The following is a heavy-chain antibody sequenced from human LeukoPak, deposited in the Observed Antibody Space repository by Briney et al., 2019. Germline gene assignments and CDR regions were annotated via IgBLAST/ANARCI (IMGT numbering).Heavy chain of an antibody. Sequence: PGGSLRLSCAASGFPFSRTSMTWVRQAPGKGLEWVSTISPSGGSTFYADSVKGRFSLFRDNSKNTLFLQMNTLRAADTALYYCSAQPEEGAGGMNSWGQGALVTVSS. J-gene: IGHJ4*02. D-gene: IGHD1-14*01. CDR3: SAQPEEGAGGMNS. CDR2: ISPSGGST. CDR1: GFPFSRTS. V-gene: IGHV3-23*01.